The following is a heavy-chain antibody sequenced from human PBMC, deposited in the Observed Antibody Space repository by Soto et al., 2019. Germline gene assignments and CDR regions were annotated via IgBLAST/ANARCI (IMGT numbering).Heavy chain of an antibody. J-gene: IGHJ6*02. D-gene: IGHD3-22*01. CDR3: AADLYDSSGYFFLSYYYYGMDV. CDR2: IVVGSGNT. Sequence: SVKVSCKASGFTFTSSAVQWVRQARGQRLEWIGWIVVGSGNTNYAQKFQERVTITRDMSTSTAYMELSSLRSEDTAVYYCAADLYDSSGYFFLSYYYYGMDVWGQGTTVTVSS. V-gene: IGHV1-58*01. CDR1: GFTFTSSA.